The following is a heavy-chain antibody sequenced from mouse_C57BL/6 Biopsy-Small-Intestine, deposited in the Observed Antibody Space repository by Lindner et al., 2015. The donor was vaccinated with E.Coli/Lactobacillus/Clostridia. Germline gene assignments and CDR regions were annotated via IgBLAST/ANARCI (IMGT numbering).Heavy chain of an antibody. CDR3: ARGGSFSNFRYFDV. V-gene: IGHV1-84*01. CDR1: GYTFIDYY. J-gene: IGHJ1*01. Sequence: VQLQESGPELVKPGASVKMSCKASGYTFIDYYINWVKQRPGQGLEWIGWIYPGSGDTKYNEKFKVKATLTVGTSSNTAYMQLNSLTSEDSAVYFCARGGSFSNFRYFDVWGAGTTVTVSS. D-gene: IGHD2-5*01. CDR2: IYPGSGDT.